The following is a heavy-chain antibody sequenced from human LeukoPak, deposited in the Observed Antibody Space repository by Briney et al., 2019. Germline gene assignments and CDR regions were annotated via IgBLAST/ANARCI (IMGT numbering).Heavy chain of an antibody. V-gene: IGHV3-23*01. CDR3: AKDTSKKEVAAPENWFDP. Sequence: GGSLRLSCAASGFTFSSYAMSWVRQAPGKGLEWVSAISGSGGSTYYADSVKGRFTISRDNSKNTLYLQMNSLRAEDTAVYYCAKDTSKKEVAAPENWFDPWGQGTLVTVSS. CDR2: ISGSGGST. D-gene: IGHD6-13*01. CDR1: GFTFSSYA. J-gene: IGHJ5*02.